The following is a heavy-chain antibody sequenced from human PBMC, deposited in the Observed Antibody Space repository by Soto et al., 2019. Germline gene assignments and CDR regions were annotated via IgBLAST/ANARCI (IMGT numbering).Heavy chain of an antibody. CDR3: GREKRAPYSSSCNPYYYGMDV. Sequence: GASVKVSCKASGYTFTGYYMHWVRQAPGQGLEWMGWINPNSGGTNYAQKFQGWVTMTRDTSISTAYMELSRLRSDDTAVYYCGREKRAPYSSSCNPYYYGMDVRGQRTTVTVSS. J-gene: IGHJ6*02. V-gene: IGHV1-2*04. D-gene: IGHD6-13*01. CDR2: INPNSGGT. CDR1: GYTFTGYY.